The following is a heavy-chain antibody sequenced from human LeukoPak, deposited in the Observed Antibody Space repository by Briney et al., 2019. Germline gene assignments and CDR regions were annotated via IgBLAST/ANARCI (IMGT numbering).Heavy chain of an antibody. CDR2: INPNSGGT. V-gene: IGHV1-2*06. Sequence: ASVKVSCKASGYTFTGYYMHWVRQAPGQGLEWMGRINPNSGGTNYAQKFQGRFTMTRDTSVSTAYMELSRLRSDDTAVYYCALYQLPPNSDYWGQGTLVTVSS. J-gene: IGHJ4*02. CDR3: ALYQLPPNSDY. CDR1: GYTFTGYY. D-gene: IGHD2-2*01.